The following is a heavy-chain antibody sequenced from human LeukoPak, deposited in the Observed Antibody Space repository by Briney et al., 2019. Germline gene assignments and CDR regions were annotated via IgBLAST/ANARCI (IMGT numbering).Heavy chain of an antibody. D-gene: IGHD3-10*01. Sequence: GGSLRLSCAASGFSFSSYSMSWVRQAPGKGLEWVSYISHTGSTMSYADSVKGRFTISRDNARNSLYLQMNSLRAEDTAVYYCAIPPLSGTGSSRPLAGMDVWGQGTTVTVSS. CDR2: ISHTGSTM. CDR3: AIPPLSGTGSSRPLAGMDV. CDR1: GFSFSSYS. V-gene: IGHV3-48*04. J-gene: IGHJ6*02.